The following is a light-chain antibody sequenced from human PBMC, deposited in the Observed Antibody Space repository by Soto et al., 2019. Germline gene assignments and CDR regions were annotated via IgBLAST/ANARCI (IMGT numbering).Light chain of an antibody. Sequence: DTQMTQSPSALSAFVGDSVTITCRASQSVSRRLSWYQQKPGEAPRLLIYAASTLQSGVPARFIGSGSGTDISLVISNLPPEDFATYYCQQSYSMPLTFGEGTRVDMK. V-gene: IGKV1-39*01. CDR2: AAS. CDR3: QQSYSMPLT. CDR1: QSVSRR. J-gene: IGKJ4*01.